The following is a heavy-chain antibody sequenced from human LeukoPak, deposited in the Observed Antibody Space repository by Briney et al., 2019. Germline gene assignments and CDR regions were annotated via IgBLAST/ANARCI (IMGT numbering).Heavy chain of an antibody. CDR2: IHASGDT. CDR3: ARLPSASSGWYPLYYYYYMDV. J-gene: IGHJ6*03. V-gene: IGHV4-4*07. Sequence: SETLSLTCTVSGGTTSIYYWIWIRQIAGKGLEWIGRIHASGDTTYNPSLKSRVTMSLDTSKNQFSLKLSSVTAADTAVYYCARLPSASSGWYPLYYYYYMDVWGKGTTVTISS. CDR1: GGTTSIYY. D-gene: IGHD6-19*01.